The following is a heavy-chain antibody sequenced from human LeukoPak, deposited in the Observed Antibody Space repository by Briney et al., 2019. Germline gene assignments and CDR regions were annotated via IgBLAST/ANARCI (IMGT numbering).Heavy chain of an antibody. Sequence: ASVKVSCKASGYTFINYDINWVRQATGQGVEGMGWMNPNRGNTGYAQKFQGRVPITRDTSISTAYIELSSLRSEDTAVYYCARGPPPHCSGGSCYSWGFVGYWGQGTLVTVSS. D-gene: IGHD2-15*01. CDR3: ARGPPPHCSGGSCYSWGFVGY. J-gene: IGHJ4*02. V-gene: IGHV1-8*01. CDR1: GYTFINYD. CDR2: MNPNRGNT.